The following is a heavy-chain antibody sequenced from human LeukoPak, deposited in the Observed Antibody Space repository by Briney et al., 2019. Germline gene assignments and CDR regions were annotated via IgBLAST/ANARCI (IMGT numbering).Heavy chain of an antibody. D-gene: IGHD3-22*01. CDR3: VVHHYDSSGYRNGMDV. CDR1: GDIVSSNSAA. Sequence: SQTLSLTCAISGDIVSSNSAAWNWIRQSPSRGLEWLGRTYYRSKWYNDYAVSVKSRITINPDTSKNQFSLQLNSVTPEDTAVYYCVVHHYDSSGYRNGMDVWGQGTTVTVSS. J-gene: IGHJ6*02. CDR2: TYYRSKWYN. V-gene: IGHV6-1*01.